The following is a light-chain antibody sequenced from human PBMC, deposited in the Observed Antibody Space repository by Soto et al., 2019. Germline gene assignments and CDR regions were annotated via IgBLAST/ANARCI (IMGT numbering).Light chain of an antibody. CDR3: CSYAGSSTSMV. CDR2: EGS. J-gene: IGLJ3*02. CDR1: SSNIGSNY. V-gene: IGLV2-23*01. Sequence: QSVLTQPPSASGTPGQRVTISCSGSSSNIGSNYVYWYQQLPGTAPKLMIYEGSKRPSGVSNRFSGSKSGNTASLTISGLQAEDEADYYCCSYAGSSTSMVFGGGTKLTVL.